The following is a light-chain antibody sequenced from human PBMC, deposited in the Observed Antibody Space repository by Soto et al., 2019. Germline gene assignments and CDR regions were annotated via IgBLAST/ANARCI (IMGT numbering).Light chain of an antibody. CDR3: QQSYST. J-gene: IGKJ1*01. CDR1: QSISSY. V-gene: IGKV1-39*01. Sequence: DLQMTQSPSSLSASVGDRVTITCRASQSISSYLNWYQQKPGKAPKLLIYAASSLQSGVPSRFSGSRSGTDFTLTISSLQPEDFATYYCQQSYSTFGQGTKVEIK. CDR2: AAS.